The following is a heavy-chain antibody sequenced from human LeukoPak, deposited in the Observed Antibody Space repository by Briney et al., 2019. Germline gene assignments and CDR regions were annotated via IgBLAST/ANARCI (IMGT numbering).Heavy chain of an antibody. J-gene: IGHJ6*03. CDR3: ARGVGYCSSTSCYGYYYYYMDV. D-gene: IGHD2-2*03. CDR1: GYSISSGYY. V-gene: IGHV4-38-2*02. Sequence: SETVSLTCTVSGYSISSGYYWGWIRQPPGKGLEWIGSIYHSGSTYYNPSLKSRVTISVDTSKNQFSLKLSSVTAADTAVYYCARGVGYCSSTSCYGYYYYYMDVWGKGTTVTVSS. CDR2: IYHSGST.